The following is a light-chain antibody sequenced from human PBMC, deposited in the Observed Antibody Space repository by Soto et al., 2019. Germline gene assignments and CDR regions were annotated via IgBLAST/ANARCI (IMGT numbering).Light chain of an antibody. CDR2: EVS. CDR1: SSDVGGYNY. CDR3: SSYTSSSTRVV. Sequence: QSALTQPASVSGSPGQSITISCTGTSSDVGGYNYVSWYQQHPGKAPKLMIYEVSNRPSGVSNRFSGSKSGNTASLTISGRPAEDEADYYCSSYTSSSTRVVFGGATKLTVL. J-gene: IGLJ2*01. V-gene: IGLV2-14*01.